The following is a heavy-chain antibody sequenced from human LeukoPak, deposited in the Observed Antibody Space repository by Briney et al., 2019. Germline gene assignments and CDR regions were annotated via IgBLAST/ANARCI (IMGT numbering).Heavy chain of an antibody. Sequence: ASVKVSCKASGYTFTSYGISWVRQAPGQGLEWVGWISAYNGNTNYAQKLQGRVTMTTDTSTSTAYMELRSLRSDDTAVYYCARAYCSSTSCYSFFDYWGQGTLVTVSS. V-gene: IGHV1-18*01. J-gene: IGHJ4*02. CDR2: ISAYNGNT. CDR1: GYTFTSYG. CDR3: ARAYCSSTSCYSFFDY. D-gene: IGHD2-2*01.